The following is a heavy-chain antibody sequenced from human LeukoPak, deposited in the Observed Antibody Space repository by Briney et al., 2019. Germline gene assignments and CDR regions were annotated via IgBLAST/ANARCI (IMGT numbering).Heavy chain of an antibody. V-gene: IGHV4-4*07. CDR3: ARDSGTTGEVKFDP. CDR2: IYTSGTI. D-gene: IGHD3-10*01. CDR1: GYSISSGYY. Sequence: SEILSLTCTVSGYSISSGYYWSWIRQPAGTALEWIGRIYTSGTITYNPSLKSRVTMSVDTSKNQFSLKLSSVTAADTAVYYCARDSGTTGEVKFDPWGQGTLVTVSS. J-gene: IGHJ5*02.